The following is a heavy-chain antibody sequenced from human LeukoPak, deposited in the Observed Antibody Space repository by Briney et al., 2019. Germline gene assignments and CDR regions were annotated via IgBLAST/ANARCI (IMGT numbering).Heavy chain of an antibody. V-gene: IGHV3-48*03. CDR2: ISSSGSTI. J-gene: IGHJ4*02. D-gene: IGHD5-24*01. Sequence: GGSLRLSCAASGFTFSSYEMNWVRQAPGKGWEWVSYISSSGSTIYYADSVKGRFTISRDNGKNSLYLQMNSLRAEDTAVYYCARDAERWLQTPFDYWGQGTLVTVSS. CDR3: ARDAERWLQTPFDY. CDR1: GFTFSSYE.